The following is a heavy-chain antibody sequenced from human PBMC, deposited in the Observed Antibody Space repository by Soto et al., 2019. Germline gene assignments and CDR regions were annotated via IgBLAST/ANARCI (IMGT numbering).Heavy chain of an antibody. CDR3: ARDLIGDTYYYDSLGYRYGMDV. Sequence: PSETLSLTCTVSGGSISRGVSSCSWIRQHPGKGLAWLGDIYYSGSPYYNPSLKSRVTISVNTSKNQFSLKLSSVTAADTAVYYWARDLIGDTYYYDSLGYRYGMDVWGQGTTVTVAS. J-gene: IGHJ6*02. V-gene: IGHV4-31*03. CDR2: IYYSGSP. D-gene: IGHD3-22*01. CDR1: GGSISRGVSS.